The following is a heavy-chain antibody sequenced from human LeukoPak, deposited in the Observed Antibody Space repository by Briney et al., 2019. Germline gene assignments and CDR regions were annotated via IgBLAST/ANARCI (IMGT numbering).Heavy chain of an antibody. CDR2: INHSGST. Sequence: SETLSLTCAVYGGSFSGYYWSWIRQPPGKGLEWIREINHSGSTNYNPSLKSRVTISVDTSKNQFSLKLSSVTAADTAVCYCASGIAAAPDYWGQGTLVTVSS. D-gene: IGHD6-13*01. J-gene: IGHJ4*02. V-gene: IGHV4-34*01. CDR1: GGSFSGYY. CDR3: ASGIAAAPDY.